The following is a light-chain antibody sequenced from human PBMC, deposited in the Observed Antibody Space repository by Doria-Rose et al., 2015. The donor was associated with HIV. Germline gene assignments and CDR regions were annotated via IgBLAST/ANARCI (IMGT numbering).Light chain of an antibody. J-gene: IGKJ2*01. CDR1: QDISNY. Sequence: IRVTQSPSSLSASVGDRLTITCQASQDISNYLNWYQQKPGKAPKLLIYDASNLERGVPSRFSGSGSGTDFTFTISSLQPEDIATYYCQQYDDLPYTFGQGTNLKIK. CDR2: DAS. V-gene: IGKV1-33*01. CDR3: QQYDDLPYT.